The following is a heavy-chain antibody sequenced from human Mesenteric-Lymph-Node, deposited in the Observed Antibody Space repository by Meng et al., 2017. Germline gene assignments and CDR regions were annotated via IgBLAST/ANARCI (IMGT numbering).Heavy chain of an antibody. J-gene: IGHJ6*02. Sequence: GGSLRLSCAASGFTFSSYAMHWVRQAPGKGLEWVAVISYDGSNKYYADSVKGRFTISRDNSKNTLYLQMNSLRAEDTAVYYCARVFGGGNYYYGMDVWGQGTTVTVSS. CDR1: GFTFSSYA. V-gene: IGHV3-30*04. CDR2: ISYDGSNK. D-gene: IGHD3-10*01. CDR3: ARVFGGGNYYYGMDV.